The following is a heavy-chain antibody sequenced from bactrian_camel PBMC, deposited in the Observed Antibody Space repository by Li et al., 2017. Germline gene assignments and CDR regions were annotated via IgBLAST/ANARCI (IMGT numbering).Heavy chain of an antibody. CDR2: IYTGADST. V-gene: IGHV3S1*01. CDR3: AALGGLGFPHVY. D-gene: IGHD5*01. J-gene: IGHJ4*01. Sequence: HVQLVESGGGSVQAGGSLRLSCVASGITYKGPCMGWFRQAPGKEREGVAVIYTGADSTYYAESAKGRFTISRDNAKSTLYLQMNSLKSEDTALYYCAALGGLGFPHVYWGQGTQVTVS. CDR1: GITYKGPC.